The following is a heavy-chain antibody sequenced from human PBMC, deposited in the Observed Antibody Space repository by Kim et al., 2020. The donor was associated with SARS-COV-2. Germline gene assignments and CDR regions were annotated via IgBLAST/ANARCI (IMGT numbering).Heavy chain of an antibody. D-gene: IGHD7-27*01. CDR2: ISVTDAI. CDR3: ARDWNWGIDV. Sequence: GGFLRLSCAASGFTFTTYNMNWVRQAPGKGLEWISYISVTDAIYYADSVKGRFTISRDYAKNSLDLQMNSLRDEDTAVYYCARDWNWGIDVWGQGTLVTV. CDR1: GFTFTTYN. J-gene: IGHJ4*02. V-gene: IGHV3-48*02.